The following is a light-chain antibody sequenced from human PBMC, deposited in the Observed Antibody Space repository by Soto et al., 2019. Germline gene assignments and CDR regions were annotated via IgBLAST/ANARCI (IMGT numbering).Light chain of an antibody. CDR1: SSDIGFYNY. Sequence: QSVLTQPASLSGSPGQSITSSCTGTSSDIGFYNYVSWYPQHPGQAPKLIIYDVTNRPTGVSDRFSGSKSGSAAALTISGLQPADEADYYCGSDRDSNIFVFGTGTKVTVL. J-gene: IGLJ1*01. V-gene: IGLV2-14*03. CDR2: DVT. CDR3: GSDRDSNIFV.